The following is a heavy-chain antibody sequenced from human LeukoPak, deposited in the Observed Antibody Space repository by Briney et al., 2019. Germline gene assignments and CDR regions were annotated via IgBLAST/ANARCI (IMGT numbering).Heavy chain of an antibody. CDR1: GYSFTGYY. J-gene: IGHJ5*02. CDR3: ARGDIVVLPAGIPHNWFDP. D-gene: IGHD2-2*02. V-gene: IGHV1-2*02. Sequence: ASVTVSCTSSGYSFTGYYIHWVRQAPGQGLEWMGWINPNSGGTNYAQKFQGRVTMTRDTAISTADMELSRLRSDATAVYYCARGDIVVLPAGIPHNWFDPWGQGTLVTVSS. CDR2: INPNSGGT.